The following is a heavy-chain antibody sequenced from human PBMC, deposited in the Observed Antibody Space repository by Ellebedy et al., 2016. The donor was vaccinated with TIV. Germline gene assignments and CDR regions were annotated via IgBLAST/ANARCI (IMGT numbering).Heavy chain of an antibody. CDR3: ATSRARVY. CDR2: IWHDGGHS. V-gene: IGHV3-33*03. CDR1: GFTFSIYG. J-gene: IGHJ4*02. Sequence: PGGSLRLSCAASGFTFSIYGMHWVRQAPGKGLEWVGIIWHDGGHSYYADSVKGRFTISRDNSKNTVDRQMNSLRVDDTAVYYCATSRARVYWGQGTLVTVSS.